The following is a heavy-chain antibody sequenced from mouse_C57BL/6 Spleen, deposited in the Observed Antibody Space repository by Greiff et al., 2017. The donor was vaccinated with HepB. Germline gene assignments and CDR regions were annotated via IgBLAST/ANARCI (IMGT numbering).Heavy chain of an antibody. Sequence: QVQLQQSGAELVKPGASVKLSCKASGYTFTSYWMQWVKQRPGQGLEWIGEIDPSDSYTNYNQKFKGKATLTVDTSSSTAYMQLSSLTSEDSAVYYCARGGPAYYSNYYYAMDYWVQGTSVTVSS. CDR1: GYTFTSYW. J-gene: IGHJ4*01. CDR2: IDPSDSYT. V-gene: IGHV1-50*01. D-gene: IGHD2-5*01. CDR3: ARGGPAYYSNYYYAMDY.